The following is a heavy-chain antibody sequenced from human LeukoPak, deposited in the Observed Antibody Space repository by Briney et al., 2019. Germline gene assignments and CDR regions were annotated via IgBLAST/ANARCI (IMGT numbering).Heavy chain of an antibody. J-gene: IGHJ5*02. Sequence: PWASVKVSCKASGFTFTSSAMQWVRQARGQRLEWIGWIVIGSGNTNYAQKFQERVTITRDMSTSTAYMELSSLRSEDTAVYYCAAGHCSSTSCYPVSFDPWGQGTLATVSS. D-gene: IGHD2-2*01. CDR3: AAGHCSSTSCYPVSFDP. CDR2: IVIGSGNT. V-gene: IGHV1-58*02. CDR1: GFTFTSSA.